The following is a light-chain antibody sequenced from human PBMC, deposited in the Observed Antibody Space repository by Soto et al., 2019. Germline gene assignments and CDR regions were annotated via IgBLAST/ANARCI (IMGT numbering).Light chain of an antibody. J-gene: IGKJ1*01. CDR2: GAS. Sequence: EIVLTQSPGTLSLSPGERATLSCRASQSVSSSYLAWYQQKPGQAPRLLIYGASSRATGIPDRFSGSGSGTDFPLTISRLEPEDFAVYYCQQYRTFGQGTKVEI. CDR1: QSVSSSY. CDR3: QQYRT. V-gene: IGKV3-20*01.